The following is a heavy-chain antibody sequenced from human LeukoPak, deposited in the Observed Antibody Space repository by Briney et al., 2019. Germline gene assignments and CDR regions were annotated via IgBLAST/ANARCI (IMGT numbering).Heavy chain of an antibody. CDR3: AKSHHVTAIDY. CDR1: GFTFSSYG. Sequence: PGGSLRLSCAAYGFTFSSYGMHWVRQAPGKGLEWVSGITGSGGTTYYADSVKGRYTISRDNSKNTLYLQMNSLRADDTAVYYCAKSHHVTAIDYWGQGTLVTVSS. J-gene: IGHJ4*02. D-gene: IGHD2-21*02. CDR2: ITGSGGTT. V-gene: IGHV3-23*01.